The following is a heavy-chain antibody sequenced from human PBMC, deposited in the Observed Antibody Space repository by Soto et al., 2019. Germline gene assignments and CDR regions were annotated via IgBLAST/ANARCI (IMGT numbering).Heavy chain of an antibody. D-gene: IGHD6-13*01. Sequence: PGESLKISCKGSGYSFTSYWIGWVRQMPGKGLEWMGIIYPGDSDTRYSPSFQGQVTISADKSISTAYLQWSSLKASDTAMYYCARLGSSSWYLGGSYFDYWGQGTLVTVSS. V-gene: IGHV5-51*01. J-gene: IGHJ4*02. CDR1: GYSFTSYW. CDR2: IYPGDSDT. CDR3: ARLGSSSWYLGGSYFDY.